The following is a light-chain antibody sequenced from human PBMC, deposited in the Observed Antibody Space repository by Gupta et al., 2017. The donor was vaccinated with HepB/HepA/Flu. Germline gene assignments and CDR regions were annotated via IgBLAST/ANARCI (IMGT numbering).Light chain of an antibody. CDR2: DVS. CDR1: SSDVGGYNY. J-gene: IGLJ2*01. CDR3: TLYTTINTPVV. Sequence: QSALTQPASVSGSPGQSITISCTGTSSDVGGYNYVSWYQQHPGKAPKIIIYDVSNRPSGVSNRFSGSKSGNTASLTISGLQAEDEADYYCTLYTTINTPVVFGGGTKLTVL. V-gene: IGLV2-14*03.